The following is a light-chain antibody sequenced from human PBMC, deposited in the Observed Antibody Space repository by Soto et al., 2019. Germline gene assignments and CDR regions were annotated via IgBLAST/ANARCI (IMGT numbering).Light chain of an antibody. J-gene: IGLJ2*01. CDR3: SSYTSSSTVV. CDR2: EVS. CDR1: SSDVGGYNY. V-gene: IGLV2-14*01. Sequence: QSVLTQPASVSGSPGQSITISCTGTSSDVGGYNYVSWYQQHPGKAPKLMIYEVSNRPSGVSNRFSGSKSGNTASLTISGRQAEDEDDYYCSSYTSSSTVVFGGGTKLTVL.